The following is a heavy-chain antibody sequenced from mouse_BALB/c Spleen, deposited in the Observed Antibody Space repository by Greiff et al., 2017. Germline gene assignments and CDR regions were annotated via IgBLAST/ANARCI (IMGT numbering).Heavy chain of an antibody. Sequence: EVMLVESGGGLVKPGGSLKLSCAASGFTFSSYAMSWVRQSPEKRLEWVAEISSGGSYTYYPDTVTGRFTISRDNAKNTLYLEMSSLRSEDTAMYYCASEVVPSAEGFAYWGQGTLVTVSA. CDR1: GFTFSSYA. J-gene: IGHJ3*01. D-gene: IGHD1-1*01. CDR3: ASEVVPSAEGFAY. CDR2: ISSGGSYT. V-gene: IGHV5-9-4*01.